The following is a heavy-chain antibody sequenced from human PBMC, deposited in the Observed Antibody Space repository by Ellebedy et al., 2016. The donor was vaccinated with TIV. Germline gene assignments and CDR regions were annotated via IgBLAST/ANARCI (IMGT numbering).Heavy chain of an antibody. CDR1: GYSFTSYC. Sequence: PGGSLRLSCMGSGYSFTSYCIRWVLQILGKGLESMGHIYPSDSNTAYSPSFQGQVTISADKSISTAYLQWSSLKASDTAMDYCVRQGANPLDDWGQGTMVTVSS. CDR2: IYPSDSNT. J-gene: IGHJ4*03. D-gene: IGHD2-8*01. CDR3: VRQGANPLDD. V-gene: IGHV5-51*01.